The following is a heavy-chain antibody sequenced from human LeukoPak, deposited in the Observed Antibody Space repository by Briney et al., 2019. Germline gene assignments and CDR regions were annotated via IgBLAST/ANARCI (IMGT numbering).Heavy chain of an antibody. J-gene: IGHJ4*02. CDR1: GGSISSGDYY. CDR2: IYHSGST. CDR3: ARGPDSSGYYYFDY. V-gene: IGHV4-30-4*01. Sequence: PPETLSLTCTVSGGSISSGDYYWSWIRQPPGKGLEWIGYIYHSGSTHFNPSLKSRVTISVDTSKNQFSLKLSSVTAADTAVYFCARGPDSSGYYYFDYWGQGTLVTVSS. D-gene: IGHD3-22*01.